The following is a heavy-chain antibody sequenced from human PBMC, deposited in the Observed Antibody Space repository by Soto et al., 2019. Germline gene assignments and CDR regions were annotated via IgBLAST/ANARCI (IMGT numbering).Heavy chain of an antibody. CDR1: GYTFANSW. J-gene: IGHJ4*02. CDR3: VRHLRARGVVRDGTLAS. Sequence: GESLKISCKGSGYTFANSWIAWVRQMPGKGLEWLGNIFPGDSDTKYSPSFQGRVTLSADTSISTAYLHWSSLKASDSAIYFCVRHLRARGVVRDGTLASWGQGTLVTVSS. V-gene: IGHV5-51*01. CDR2: IFPGDSDT. D-gene: IGHD3-3*01.